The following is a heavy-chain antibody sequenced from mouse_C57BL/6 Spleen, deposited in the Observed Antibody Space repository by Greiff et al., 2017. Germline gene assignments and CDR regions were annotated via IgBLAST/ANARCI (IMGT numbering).Heavy chain of an antibody. J-gene: IGHJ1*03. CDR3: ARSKIYYDYDEEFDV. D-gene: IGHD2-4*01. CDR2: INPNYGTT. V-gene: IGHV1-39*01. Sequence: EVQLQQSGPELVKPGASVKISCKASGYSFTDYNMNWVKQSNGKSLEWIGVINPNYGTTSYNQKFKGKATLTVDQSSSTASMHPNSLTSKASAVYDFARSKIYYDYDEEFDVWGKGTTVTVSA. CDR1: GYSFTDYN.